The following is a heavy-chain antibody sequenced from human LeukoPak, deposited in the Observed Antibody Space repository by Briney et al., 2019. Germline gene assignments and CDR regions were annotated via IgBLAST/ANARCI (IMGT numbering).Heavy chain of an antibody. J-gene: IGHJ4*02. CDR1: GFTFSSYW. D-gene: IGHD2-21*02. CDR2: INSDGSTT. Sequence: GGSLRLSCAASGFTFSSYWMHWVRQAPGKGLVWVSRINSDGSTTNYADSVKGRFTISRDNAKNSLYLQMNSLRAEDTALYYCAKGRVVTAIHFDYWGQGTLVTVSS. V-gene: IGHV3-74*01. CDR3: AKGRVVTAIHFDY.